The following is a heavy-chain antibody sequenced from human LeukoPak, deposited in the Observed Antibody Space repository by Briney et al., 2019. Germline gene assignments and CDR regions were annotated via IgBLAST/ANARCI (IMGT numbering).Heavy chain of an antibody. J-gene: IGHJ3*02. CDR1: GGSISSYY. Sequence: SETLSLTCTVSGGSISSYYWSWIRQPPGKGLEWIGYIYYSGSTNYNPSLKSRVTISVDTSKNQFSLKLSSVTAADTAVYYCARDSGSGSLGDAFDIWGQGTMVTVSS. D-gene: IGHD3-10*01. V-gene: IGHV4-59*01. CDR3: ARDSGSGSLGDAFDI. CDR2: IYYSGST.